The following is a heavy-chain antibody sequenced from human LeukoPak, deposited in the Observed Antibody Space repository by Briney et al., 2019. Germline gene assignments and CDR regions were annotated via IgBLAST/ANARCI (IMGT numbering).Heavy chain of an antibody. D-gene: IGHD5-24*01. Sequence: GASVKVSCKASGYTFTSYGISWVRQAPEQGLEWMGWISAYNGNTNYAQKLQGRVTMTTDTSTSTAYMELRSLRSDDTAVYYCARAGFRLEIGLFDYWGQGTLVTVSS. V-gene: IGHV1-18*01. CDR1: GYTFTSYG. CDR2: ISAYNGNT. J-gene: IGHJ4*02. CDR3: ARAGFRLEIGLFDY.